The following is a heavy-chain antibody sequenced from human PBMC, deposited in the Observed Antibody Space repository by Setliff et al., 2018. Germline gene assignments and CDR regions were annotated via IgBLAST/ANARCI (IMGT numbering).Heavy chain of an antibody. V-gene: IGHV4-61*02. CDR2: IYTSGST. J-gene: IGHJ4*02. Sequence: SETLSLTCTVSGGSISSGTYYWSWIRQPAGKGLEWIGRIYTSGSTNYNPSLKSRVTITVDTSKNQFSLKLSSVTAADTDVYYCARAKGYCSSTSCRIYYFDYWGQGTLVTSPQ. CDR1: GGSISSGTYY. D-gene: IGHD2-2*01. CDR3: ARAKGYCSSTSCRIYYFDY.